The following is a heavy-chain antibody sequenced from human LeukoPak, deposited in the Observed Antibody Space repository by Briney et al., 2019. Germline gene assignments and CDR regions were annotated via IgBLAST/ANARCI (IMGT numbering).Heavy chain of an antibody. CDR1: GGSIISYS. CDR3: ARLGATHFVDY. CDR2: VYYSGST. D-gene: IGHD1-26*01. J-gene: IGHJ4*02. Sequence: SEILSLTCTVSGGSIISYSWSWIRQPPGKGLEWIGYVYYSGSTNYNPSPKSRVTISVDTSKNQFSLKLSSVTAADTAVYYCARLGATHFVDYWGQGTLVTVSS. V-gene: IGHV4-59*08.